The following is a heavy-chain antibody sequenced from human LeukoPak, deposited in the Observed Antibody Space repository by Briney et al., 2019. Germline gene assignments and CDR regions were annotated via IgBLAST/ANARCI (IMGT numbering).Heavy chain of an antibody. V-gene: IGHV3-23*01. J-gene: IGHJ4*02. Sequence: GGSLRLSCATSEFTFSSYAMSWVRQAPGKGLEWVSAISGSGGSPYYADSVKGRFTISRDNSKNTLYLQMNSLRADDTAVYYCAKGSRGSYYGSYYDYWGQGTLVAVSS. CDR3: AKGSRGSYYGSYYDY. CDR2: ISGSGGSP. CDR1: EFTFSSYA. D-gene: IGHD1-26*01.